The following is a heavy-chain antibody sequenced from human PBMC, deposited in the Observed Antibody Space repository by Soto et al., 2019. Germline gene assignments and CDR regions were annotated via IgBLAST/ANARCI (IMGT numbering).Heavy chain of an antibody. V-gene: IGHV3-30*18. CDR2: ISYDGSNR. Sequence: QVQLVESGGGVVQPGRSLRLSCAASGFTFSSYGIHWVRQAPGKGLEWVAVISYDGSNRYYADSVKGRITISRDNSKNPLYLPMTRLRAEDTAVYYCAKVGYYDSSGYLGWLDYWGQGTRVTCSS. D-gene: IGHD3-22*01. J-gene: IGHJ4*02. CDR3: AKVGYYDSSGYLGWLDY. CDR1: GFTFSSYG.